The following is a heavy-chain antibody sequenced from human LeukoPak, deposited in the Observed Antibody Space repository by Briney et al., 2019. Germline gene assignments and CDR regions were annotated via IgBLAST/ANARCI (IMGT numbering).Heavy chain of an antibody. D-gene: IGHD3-16*01. Sequence: GGSLRLSCAASGFTFSDYYMSWIRQAPGKGLEWVSYISSSSSYTNYADSVKGRFTISRDNAKNSLYLQMNSLRAEDTAVYYRARSRGILGFDIWGQGTMVTVSS. CDR3: ARSRGILGFDI. CDR2: ISSSSSYT. V-gene: IGHV3-11*06. CDR1: GFTFSDYY. J-gene: IGHJ3*02.